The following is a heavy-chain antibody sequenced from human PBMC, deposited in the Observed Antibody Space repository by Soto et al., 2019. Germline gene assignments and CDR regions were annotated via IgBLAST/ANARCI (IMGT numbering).Heavy chain of an antibody. D-gene: IGHD4-4*01. CDR3: ARIPLTVTSYYYYYMDV. CDR2: IFSNDEK. CDR1: GFSLSNARMG. J-gene: IGHJ6*03. V-gene: IGHV2-26*01. Sequence: QVTLKESGPVLVKPTETLTLTCTVSGFSLSNARMGVSWIRQPPGKALEWLAHIFSNDEKSYSTSLKSRLTISKDTSKSQVVLTMTNLDPVDTATYYCARIPLTVTSYYYYYMDVWGKGTTVTVSS.